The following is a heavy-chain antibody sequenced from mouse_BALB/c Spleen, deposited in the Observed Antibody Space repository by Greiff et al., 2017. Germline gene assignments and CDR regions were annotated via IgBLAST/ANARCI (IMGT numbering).Heavy chain of an antibody. CDR3: ARGGTTVVEEFDY. Sequence: EVMLVESGGGLVQPGGSRKLSCAASGFTFSSFGMHWVRQAPEKGLEWVAYISSGSSTIYYADTVKGRFTISRDNPKNTLFLHMTSLRSEDTAMYYCARGGTTVVEEFDYWGQGTTLTVSS. D-gene: IGHD1-1*01. CDR1: GFTFSSFG. V-gene: IGHV5-17*02. J-gene: IGHJ2*01. CDR2: ISSGSSTI.